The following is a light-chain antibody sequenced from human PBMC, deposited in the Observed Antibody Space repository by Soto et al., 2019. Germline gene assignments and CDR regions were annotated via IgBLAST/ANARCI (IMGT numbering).Light chain of an antibody. V-gene: IGKV1-33*01. Sequence: DIQMPQSPSSVSASVGDRVTITCRASQDISSWLAWYQQKPGKAPKIMIYDASNLETGVPSRFSGSGSGTDFTFTISSLQPEDIATYYCQQYDNLPITFGQGTRLEIK. J-gene: IGKJ5*01. CDR1: QDISSW. CDR2: DAS. CDR3: QQYDNLPIT.